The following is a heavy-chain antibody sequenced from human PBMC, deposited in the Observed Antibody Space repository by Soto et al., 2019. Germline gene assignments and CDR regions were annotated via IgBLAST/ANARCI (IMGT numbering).Heavy chain of an antibody. Sequence: EVHLLQSGGGLGQPGGSLRLSCAVSGLTFSDYPMDWVRQGPGKGLEWISRISGTSISTYYADSVKGRFTITRDNSNNTLYLEMGDLRGEDTAVYYCAKPQSGSYYAAFHVWGQGTRVTVSA. CDR1: GLTFSDYP. D-gene: IGHD1-26*01. V-gene: IGHV3-23*01. CDR3: AKPQSGSYYAAFHV. CDR2: ISGTSIST. J-gene: IGHJ3*01.